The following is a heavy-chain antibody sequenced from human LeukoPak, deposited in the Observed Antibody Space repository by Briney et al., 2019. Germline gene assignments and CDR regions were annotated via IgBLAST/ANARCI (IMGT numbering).Heavy chain of an antibody. CDR2: IKQDGSEK. CDR1: GFTFSGYW. Sequence: GGSLRLSCVASGFTFSGYWMTWVRQAPGKGLEWVANIKQDGSEKYYVYSVKGRFTISRDNAKNSLYLQMNSLRAEDTAVYYCARDPGYYGSGSYLNWGQGTLVTVSS. D-gene: IGHD3-10*01. V-gene: IGHV3-7*01. CDR3: ARDPGYYGSGSYLN. J-gene: IGHJ4*02.